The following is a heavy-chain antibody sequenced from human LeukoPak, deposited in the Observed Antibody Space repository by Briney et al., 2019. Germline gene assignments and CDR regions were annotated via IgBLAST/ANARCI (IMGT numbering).Heavy chain of an antibody. D-gene: IGHD3-10*01. J-gene: IGHJ3*02. CDR1: GFTFSSYH. Sequence: GGSLRLSCAASGFTFSSYHMHWVRKGTGKGLKSVSAIGTAGATYYPRAVKGRFTTSRENAKNSLYLQMNSLRVGDTAVYYCARGRGWGTFDIWGQGTMVTVSS. CDR3: ARGRGWGTFDI. CDR2: IGTAGAT. V-gene: IGHV3-13*04.